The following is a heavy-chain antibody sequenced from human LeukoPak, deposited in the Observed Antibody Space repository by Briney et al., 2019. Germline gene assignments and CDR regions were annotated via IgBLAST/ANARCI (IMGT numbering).Heavy chain of an antibody. V-gene: IGHV3-9*01. Sequence: LAGGSLRLSCAASGFTFDDYAIHWVRQAPGKGLEWVSGISWNSDNRDYADSVKGRFTISRDNAKNPLYLQMNSLRTEDTALYYCAKGGAAADNCWYFDLWGRGTLVTVSS. J-gene: IGHJ2*01. D-gene: IGHD6-13*01. CDR2: ISWNSDNR. CDR3: AKGGAAADNCWYFDL. CDR1: GFTFDDYA.